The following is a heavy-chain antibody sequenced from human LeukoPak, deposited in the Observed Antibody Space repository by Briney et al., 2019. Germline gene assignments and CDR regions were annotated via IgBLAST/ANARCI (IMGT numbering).Heavy chain of an antibody. D-gene: IGHD1-1*01. CDR3: ARDKYKLTGTTAFDH. CDR2: IYTSGST. V-gene: IGHV4-4*07. J-gene: IGHJ4*02. Sequence: SETLSLTCTVSGGSISSYYWSWIRQPAGKGLEWIGRIYTSGSTNYNPSLKSRVTMSVDTSKNQFSLKLSSVTAADTAVYYCARDKYKLTGTTAFDHWGQGTLVTVSS. CDR1: GGSISSYY.